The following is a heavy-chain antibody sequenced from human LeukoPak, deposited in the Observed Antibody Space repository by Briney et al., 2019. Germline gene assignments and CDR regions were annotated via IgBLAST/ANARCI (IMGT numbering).Heavy chain of an antibody. Sequence: ASVKVSCKASGYTFTGYFMHWVRQAPGQGLEWMGWIKPNSGGTNSAQKFQGRVTMTRDTSISTAYMELSRLRSDDTAVYYCARSRRSSSGYDYWGQGTLVTVSS. J-gene: IGHJ4*02. V-gene: IGHV1-2*02. CDR1: GYTFTGYF. D-gene: IGHD6-19*01. CDR3: ARSRRSSSGYDY. CDR2: IKPNSGGT.